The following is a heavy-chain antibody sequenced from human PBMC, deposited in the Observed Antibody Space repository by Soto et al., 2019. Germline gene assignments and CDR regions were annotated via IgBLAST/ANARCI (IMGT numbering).Heavy chain of an antibody. CDR2: ISYDGSNK. V-gene: IGHV3-30-3*01. J-gene: IGHJ4*02. Sequence: ESGGGVVQPGRSLRLSCAASGFSFSSYAMHWVRQAPGKGLEWVAVISYDGSNKYYADSVKGRFTISRDKSKNTLYLQMNNLRAEDTAVYYCASPHIVMVTAFYFDSWGQGTLVTVSS. D-gene: IGHD2-21*02. CDR1: GFSFSSYA. CDR3: ASPHIVMVTAFYFDS.